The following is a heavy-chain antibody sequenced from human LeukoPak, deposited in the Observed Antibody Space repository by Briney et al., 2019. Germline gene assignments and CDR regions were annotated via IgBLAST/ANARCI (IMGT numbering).Heavy chain of an antibody. J-gene: IGHJ6*03. CDR2: IYYSGST. CDR1: GGSISSYY. V-gene: IGHV4-39*07. D-gene: IGHD4-11*01. CDR3: ARDGADSNYYYYYMDV. Sequence: PSETLSLTCTVSGGSISSYYWGWIRQPPGKGLEWIGSIYYSGSTYYNPSLKSRVTISVDTPKNQFSLKLSSVTAADTAVYYCARDGADSNYYYYYMDVWGKGTTVTVSS.